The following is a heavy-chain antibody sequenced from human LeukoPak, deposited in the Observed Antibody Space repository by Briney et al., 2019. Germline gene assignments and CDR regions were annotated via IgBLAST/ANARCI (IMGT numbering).Heavy chain of an antibody. Sequence: GASVKVSCKASGYTFTSYGISWVRQAPGQGLEWMGWISAYNGNTNYAQKLQGRVTMTTDTSTSTAYMELRSLRSDDTAVYYCARDFRGYCSGGSCYFSGWDYWGQGTLVTVSS. D-gene: IGHD2-15*01. J-gene: IGHJ4*02. V-gene: IGHV1-18*01. CDR2: ISAYNGNT. CDR1: GYTFTSYG. CDR3: ARDFRGYCSGGSCYFSGWDY.